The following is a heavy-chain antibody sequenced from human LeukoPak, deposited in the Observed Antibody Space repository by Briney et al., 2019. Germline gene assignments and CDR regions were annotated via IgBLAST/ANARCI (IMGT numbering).Heavy chain of an antibody. CDR3: ARRDAFDI. CDR1: GGSISSYY. V-gene: IGHV4-59*08. CDR2: IYYSGST. Sequence: PSETLSLTCTVSGGSISSYYWSWIRQPPGKGLEWIGYIYYSGSTNYNPSLKSRVTISVDTSKNQFSLKLSSVTAADTAVYYCARRDAFDIWSQGTMVTVSS. J-gene: IGHJ3*02.